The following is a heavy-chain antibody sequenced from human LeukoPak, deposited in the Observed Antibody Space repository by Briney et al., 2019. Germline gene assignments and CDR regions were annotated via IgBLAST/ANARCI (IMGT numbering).Heavy chain of an antibody. CDR3: AKDSTISMVRGIRRFDP. CDR2: ISGSGNGT. CDR1: GFTFSSYA. D-gene: IGHD3-10*01. Sequence: GGSLRLSCAASGFTFSSYAMSWVRQAPGKGLEWVSEISGSGNGTEYAASVKGRFSVSRDNSKNTLFLQMKRLRAQDTAVYFWAKDSTISMVRGIRRFDPWGQGPLVIVSS. J-gene: IGHJ5*02. V-gene: IGHV3-23*01.